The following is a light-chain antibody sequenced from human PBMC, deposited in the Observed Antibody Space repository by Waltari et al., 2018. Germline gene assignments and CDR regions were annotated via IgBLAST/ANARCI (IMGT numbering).Light chain of an antibody. CDR2: LVS. J-gene: IGKJ1*01. Sequence: DIVMTQSPRFLPVTPGEPASIPCRSSQSLLHSSGYTFLDWYLQKPGQSPHLLIYLVSNRDSAVPTMFSGSASDTDVKLKISRVEADDVGVYCGVQARQTPWTFDQAPKVEI. V-gene: IGKV2-28*01. CDR3: VQARQTPWT. CDR1: QSLLHSSGYTF.